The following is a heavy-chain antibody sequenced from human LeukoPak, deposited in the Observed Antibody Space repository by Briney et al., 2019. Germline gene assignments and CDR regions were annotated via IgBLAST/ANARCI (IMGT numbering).Heavy chain of an antibody. Sequence: GGSLRLSCAASGFTFDDYTMHWVRQAPGKGLEWVSLISWDGGSTNYADSVKGRFTISRGNSKNTLYLQMNSLRAEDTAVYYCAKGAMGWFGELSSWFDPWGQGTLVTVSS. J-gene: IGHJ5*02. CDR1: GFTFDDYT. CDR2: ISWDGGST. V-gene: IGHV3-43*01. CDR3: AKGAMGWFGELSSWFDP. D-gene: IGHD3-10*01.